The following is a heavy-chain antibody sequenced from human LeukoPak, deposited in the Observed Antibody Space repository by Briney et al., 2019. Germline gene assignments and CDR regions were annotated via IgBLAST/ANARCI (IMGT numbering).Heavy chain of an antibody. Sequence: PSETLSLTCTVSGGSISSSFWSWIRQPAGEGLEWIGHIYTSGSTNTNYNPSLKSRVTISVDTSKNQFSLKLSSVTAADTAVYYCARHFAGYYYYGMDVWGQGTTVTVSS. CDR3: ARHFAGYYYYGMDV. CDR1: GGSISSSF. CDR2: IYTSGSTNT. V-gene: IGHV4-4*07. D-gene: IGHD3-3*02. J-gene: IGHJ6*02.